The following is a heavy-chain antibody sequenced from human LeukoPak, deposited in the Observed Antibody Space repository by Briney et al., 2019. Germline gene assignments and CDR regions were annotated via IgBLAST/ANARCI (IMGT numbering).Heavy chain of an antibody. V-gene: IGHV1-2*02. J-gene: IGHJ5*02. CDR2: INPNSGGT. CDR3: ARDSGEYSYGYAAVHNWFDP. Sequence: GASVKVSCKASGYTFTGYYMHWVRQAPGQGLEWMGWINPNSGGTNYAQKFQGRVTMTRDTSISTAYMELSRLRSDDTAVYYCARDSGEYSYGYAAVHNWFDPWGQGTLVTVSS. CDR1: GYTFTGYY. D-gene: IGHD5-18*01.